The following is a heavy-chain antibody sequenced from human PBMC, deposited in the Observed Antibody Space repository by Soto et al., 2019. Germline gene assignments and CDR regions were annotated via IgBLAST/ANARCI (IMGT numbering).Heavy chain of an antibody. J-gene: IGHJ3*02. CDR1: GFTFSSYS. D-gene: IGHD6-19*01. Sequence: SGGGLVKPGGSLRLSCAASGFTFSSYSMNWVRQAPGKGLEWVSSISSSSSYIYYADSVKGRFTISRDNAKNSLYLQMNSLRAEDTAVYYCARVSGWEYDAFDIWGQGTMVTVSS. CDR2: ISSSSSYI. V-gene: IGHV3-21*01. CDR3: ARVSGWEYDAFDI.